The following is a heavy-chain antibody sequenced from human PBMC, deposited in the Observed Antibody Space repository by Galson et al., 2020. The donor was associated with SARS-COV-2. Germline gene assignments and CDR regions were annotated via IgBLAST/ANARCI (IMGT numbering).Heavy chain of an antibody. Sequence: ASETLSLTCTVSGASISSGDSFWSWIRQHPGKGLEWIGYIYHSGSTDNNPSLKSRVTISVDTSKNQFSLKLSSVTAADTAVYFCARLHEGYCSDGSCYGIDYWGQGALVTVSS. CDR3: ARLHEGYCSDGSCYGIDY. D-gene: IGHD2-15*01. CDR2: IYHSGST. J-gene: IGHJ4*02. CDR1: GASISSGDSF. V-gene: IGHV4-31*03.